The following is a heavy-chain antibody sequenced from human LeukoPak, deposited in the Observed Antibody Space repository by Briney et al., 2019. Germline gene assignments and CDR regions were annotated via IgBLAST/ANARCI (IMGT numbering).Heavy chain of an antibody. Sequence: GGSLRLSCAASGFTFYDYGMSWVRPAPGKGLEWVSGINWNGGSTGYADSVKGRFTISRDNAENSLYLQMNSLRAEDTALYYCARTAVADAGSYYCYMDVWGKGTTVTVSS. CDR2: INWNGGST. CDR3: ARTAVADAGSYYCYMDV. CDR1: GFTFYDYG. D-gene: IGHD6-19*01. V-gene: IGHV3-20*04. J-gene: IGHJ6*03.